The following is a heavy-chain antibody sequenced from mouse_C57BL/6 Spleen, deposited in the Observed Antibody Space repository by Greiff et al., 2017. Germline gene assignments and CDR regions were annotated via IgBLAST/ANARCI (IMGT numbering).Heavy chain of an antibody. D-gene: IGHD2-3*01. Sequence: VQLQQSGPELVKPGASVKLSCKASGYTFTDYYMNWVKQSHGKSLEWIGEINPNNGGTSYNQKFKGKATLTVDKSSSTAYMELRSLTSEDSAVYYCARMILRNFDYWGQGTTLTVAS. V-gene: IGHV1-26*01. J-gene: IGHJ2*01. CDR2: INPNNGGT. CDR3: ARMILRNFDY. CDR1: GYTFTDYY.